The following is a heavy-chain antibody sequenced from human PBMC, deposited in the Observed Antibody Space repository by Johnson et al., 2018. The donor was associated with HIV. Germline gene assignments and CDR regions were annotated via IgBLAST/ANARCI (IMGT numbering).Heavy chain of an antibody. V-gene: IGHV3-7*01. CDR3: AKVRFGGNSLGAFDI. D-gene: IGHD4-23*01. Sequence: MQLVESGGGLVQPGGSLRLSCAASGFTVSSNYMSWVRQAPGKGLEWVANIKQDGSEKYYVDSVKGRFTISRDNAKNTLYLQMNSLRAEDTAVYYCAKVRFGGNSLGAFDIWGQGTMVTVSS. CDR2: IKQDGSEK. CDR1: GFTVSSNY. J-gene: IGHJ3*02.